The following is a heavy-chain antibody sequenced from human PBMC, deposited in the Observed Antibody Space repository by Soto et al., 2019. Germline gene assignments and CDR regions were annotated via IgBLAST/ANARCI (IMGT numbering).Heavy chain of an antibody. CDR3: AREVRGGFTGIFDQ. CDR2: IYTDGTT. CDR1: GDSISDYFY. Sequence: QVQLQGSGPGQLKPSETLSLTYTVSGDSISDYFYWSWIRQPAGKGLAWIGRIYTDGTTKYNPSRKGRVTLSLDKSKNQFSLRLSSVTAADTAVYYFAREVRGGFTGIFDQWGRGSRVTVAS. J-gene: IGHJ4*02. V-gene: IGHV4-4*07. D-gene: IGHD2-15*01.